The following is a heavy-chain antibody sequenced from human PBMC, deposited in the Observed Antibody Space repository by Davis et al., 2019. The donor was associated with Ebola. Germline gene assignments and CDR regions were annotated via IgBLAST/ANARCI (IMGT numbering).Heavy chain of an antibody. J-gene: IGHJ6*03. CDR3: AKGGFYLYMDV. V-gene: IGHV3-9*01. Sequence: PGGSLRLSCSASGFTFDEHGMHWVRQAPGKGLEWVSGITWNSGGIGYADSVKGRFIISRDNSMNTVYVQMYSLRADDTAVYYCAKGGFYLYMDVWGKGTTVTVSS. CDR1: GFTFDEHG. D-gene: IGHD3-16*02. CDR2: ITWNSGGI.